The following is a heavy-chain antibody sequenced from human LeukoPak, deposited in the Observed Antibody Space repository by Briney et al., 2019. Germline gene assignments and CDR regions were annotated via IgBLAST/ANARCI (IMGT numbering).Heavy chain of an antibody. CDR3: ASLIAVAGTSAFDI. Sequence: GGSLRLSCAASGFTFSSYWMHWVRQAPGKGLVLVSRINSDGSSTSYADSVKGRFTISRDNAKNTLYLQMNSLRAEDTAVYYCASLIAVAGTSAFDIWGQGTMVTVSS. CDR1: GFTFSSYW. CDR2: INSDGSST. J-gene: IGHJ3*02. D-gene: IGHD6-19*01. V-gene: IGHV3-74*01.